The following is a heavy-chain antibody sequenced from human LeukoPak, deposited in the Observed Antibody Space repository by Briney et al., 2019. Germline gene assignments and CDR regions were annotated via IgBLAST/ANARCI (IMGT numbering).Heavy chain of an antibody. CDR2: ISSSGSTI. CDR3: AREKLSFFDSRGYFDY. J-gene: IGHJ4*02. V-gene: IGHV3-48*03. CDR1: GFTFSSYE. Sequence: GGSLRLSCAAPGFTFSSYEMNWVRQAPGKGLEWGSFISSSGSTIYYADSVRGRFTISRDNAKNSLYLQMSRLRAEDTAVYYCAREKLSFFDSRGYFDYWGQGTLVSVSS. D-gene: IGHD3-22*01.